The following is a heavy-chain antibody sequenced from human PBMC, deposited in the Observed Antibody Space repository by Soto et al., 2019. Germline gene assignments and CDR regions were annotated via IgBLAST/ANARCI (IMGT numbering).Heavy chain of an antibody. V-gene: IGHV3-15*01. CDR2: IKSKTDGGTT. CDR3: TTGRYCSSTSCSDY. J-gene: IGHJ4*02. CDR1: GFTFSNAW. Sequence: PGGSLRLSCAASGFTFSNAWMSWVRQAPGKGLEWVGRIKSKTDGGTTDYAAPVKGRFTISRDDSKNTLYLQMNSLKTEDTAVYYCTTGRYCSSTSCSDYWGQGTLVTVSS. D-gene: IGHD2-2*01.